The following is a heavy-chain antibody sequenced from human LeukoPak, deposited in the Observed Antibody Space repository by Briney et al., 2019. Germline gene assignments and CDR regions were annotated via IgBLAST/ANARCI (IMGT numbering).Heavy chain of an antibody. Sequence: GGSLRLSCAASGFTVSSNYMSWVRQAPGKGLEWVSVIYSGGSTYYADSVKGRFPISRDNSKNTLYLQMNSLRAEDTAVYYCARDRRDSTIEPPFHYYYYMDVWGKGTTVTVSS. D-gene: IGHD5-24*01. V-gene: IGHV3-53*01. CDR3: ARDRRDSTIEPPFHYYYYMDV. CDR1: GFTVSSNY. CDR2: IYSGGST. J-gene: IGHJ6*03.